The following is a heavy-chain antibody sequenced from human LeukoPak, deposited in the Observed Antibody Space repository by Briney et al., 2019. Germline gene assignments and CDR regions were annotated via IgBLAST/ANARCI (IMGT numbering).Heavy chain of an antibody. D-gene: IGHD3-9*01. J-gene: IGHJ5*02. Sequence: GGSLRLSWAASGFTFSDYYMSWIRQAPGKGLEGVSYISSSSSYTNYADSVKGRFTISRDNAKNSLYLQMNSLRAEDTAVYYCARVIGGIRYFDWYNWFDPWGQGTLVTVSS. CDR3: ARVIGGIRYFDWYNWFDP. CDR1: GFTFSDYY. V-gene: IGHV3-11*05. CDR2: ISSSSSYT.